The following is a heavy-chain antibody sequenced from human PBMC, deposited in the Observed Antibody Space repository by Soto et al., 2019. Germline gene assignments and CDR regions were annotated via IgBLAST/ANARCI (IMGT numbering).Heavy chain of an antibody. D-gene: IGHD7-27*01. V-gene: IGHV3-30-3*01. CDR1: GFSFSISP. J-gene: IGHJ4*02. CDR2: ISYDGTNK. Sequence: QVQLVESGGGVVQPGRSLRLSCAASGFSFSISPMHWVRQAPGKGPEWVALISYDGTNKFYADSVKGRFTISRDNSKSKLYLQVDSLRPADSAVYYCARDPKTSGGQHWAFNYFDSWVQGTLVTVSS. CDR3: ARDPKTSGGQHWAFNYFDS.